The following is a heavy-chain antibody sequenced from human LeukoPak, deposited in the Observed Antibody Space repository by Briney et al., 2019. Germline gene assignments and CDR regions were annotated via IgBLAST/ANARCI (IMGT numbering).Heavy chain of an antibody. CDR1: GYTFTSYA. CDR2: INTNTGNP. CDR3: ARDLTWGEHNYYYYMDV. V-gene: IGHV7-4-1*02. Sequence: ASVKVSCKASGYTFTSYAMNWVRQAPGQGLEWMGWINTNTGNPTYAQGFTGRFVFSLDTSVSTAYLQTSSLKAEDTAVYYCARDLTWGEHNYYYYMDVWGKGTTVTVSS. J-gene: IGHJ6*03. D-gene: IGHD3-16*01.